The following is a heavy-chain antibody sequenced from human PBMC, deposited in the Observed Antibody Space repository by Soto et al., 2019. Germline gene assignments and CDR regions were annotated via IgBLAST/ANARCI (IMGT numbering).Heavy chain of an antibody. CDR3: AKAQSGYGSGSYPLDYYYGMDV. V-gene: IGHV3-23*01. Sequence: PAGSLRLTCAASGFSFSSYDMSCFSRAPAKELEWGSAISGSGGSTYYADSVKGRFTISRDNSKNTLYLQMNSLRAEDTAVYYCAKAQSGYGSGSYPLDYYYGMDVWGQGTTVTVS. CDR1: GFSFSSYD. CDR2: ISGSGGST. J-gene: IGHJ6*02. D-gene: IGHD3-10*01.